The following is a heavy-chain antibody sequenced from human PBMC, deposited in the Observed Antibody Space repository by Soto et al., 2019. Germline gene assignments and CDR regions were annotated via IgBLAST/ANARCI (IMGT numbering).Heavy chain of an antibody. CDR3: ARFIIRLHRVDLSLGFFDH. CDR2: VSKTGRT. CDR1: GDFISTFY. Sequence: QVQLQESGPGQVKPSETLSLTCSVSGDFISTFYWSWIRLPPGKGLEWIGYVSKTGRTQYNPSITIQFTISLHTSNSHVSLTLTSLTASDTSVYYCARFIIRLHRVDLSLGFFDHWGQGTLVTVSS. D-gene: IGHD3-16*02. J-gene: IGHJ4*02. V-gene: IGHV4-59*08.